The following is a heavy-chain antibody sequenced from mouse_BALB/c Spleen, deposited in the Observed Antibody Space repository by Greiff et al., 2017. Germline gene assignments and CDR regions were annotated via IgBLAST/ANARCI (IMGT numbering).Heavy chain of an antibody. CDR1: GFTFSSYG. V-gene: IGHV5-6*01. J-gene: IGHJ4*01. CDR3: ARHEGDDMDY. CDR2: ISSGGSYT. Sequence: EVKLVESGGDLVKPGGSLKLSCAASGFTFSSYGMSWVRQTPDKRLEWVATISSGGSYTYYPDSVKGRFTISRDNAKNTLYLQMSSLKSEDTAMYYCARHEGDDMDYWGQGTSVTVSS.